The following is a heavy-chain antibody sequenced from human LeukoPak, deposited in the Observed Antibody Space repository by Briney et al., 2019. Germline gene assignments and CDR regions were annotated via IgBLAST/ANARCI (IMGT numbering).Heavy chain of an antibody. D-gene: IGHD6-19*01. J-gene: IGHJ4*02. V-gene: IGHV3-30*02. CDR1: EFTFRNYD. Sequence: GGSLRLSCAASEFTFRNYDMHWVRQAPGKGLEWVAFIRHDGNNKYYADSVKGRFTISRDNSKNMLYLQMNSLRADDTAVYYCAKDQAVAGHPLDYWGQGTLVTVSS. CDR2: IRHDGNNK. CDR3: AKDQAVAGHPLDY.